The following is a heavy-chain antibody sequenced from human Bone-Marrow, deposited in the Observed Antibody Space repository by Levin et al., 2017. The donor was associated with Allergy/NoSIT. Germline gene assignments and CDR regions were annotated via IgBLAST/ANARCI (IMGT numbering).Heavy chain of an antibody. Sequence: SETLSLTCTVSGGSITDTGYYWSWIRQHPEKGLEWIGYIFDDGSAYYNPSFNSRVTISVDTSKNQFSMKLHSVAAADTAVYYCARWMGSVGWFDPWSQGIRVTVSS. V-gene: IGHV4-31*03. CDR1: GGSITDTGYY. D-gene: IGHD1-26*01. J-gene: IGHJ5*02. CDR2: IFDDGSA. CDR3: ARWMGSVGWFDP.